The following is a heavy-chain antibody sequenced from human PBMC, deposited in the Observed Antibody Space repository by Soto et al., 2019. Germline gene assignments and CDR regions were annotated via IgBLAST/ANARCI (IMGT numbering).Heavy chain of an antibody. Sequence: QVQLVESGGGLVKPGGSLRLSCAASGFTFSDYFMSWIRRTPGKGLEWISYISSSSSSRDYADSVKGRFTVSRGNAENSMYLQMDSLRAEDTAVYFCARGRLATGGYDCWGQGTLVTVSS. CDR3: ARGRLATGGYDC. CDR2: ISSSSSSR. D-gene: IGHD5-12*01. V-gene: IGHV3-11*05. CDR1: GFTFSDYF. J-gene: IGHJ4*02.